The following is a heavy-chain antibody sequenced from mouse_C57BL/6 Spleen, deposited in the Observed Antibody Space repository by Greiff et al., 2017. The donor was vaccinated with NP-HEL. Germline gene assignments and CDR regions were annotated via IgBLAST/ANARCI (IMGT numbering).Heavy chain of an antibody. Sequence: EVKLQESGPGMVKPSQSLSLTCTVTGYSITSGYDWHWIRHFPGNKLEWMGYIRYSGSTNYNPSLKSRISITHDTSKNHFFLKLNSVTTEDTATYYCARDEGVTGFIWFAYWGQGTLVTVSA. CDR1: GYSITSGYD. CDR3: ARDEGVTGFIWFAY. V-gene: IGHV3-1*01. D-gene: IGHD4-1*01. J-gene: IGHJ3*01. CDR2: IRYSGST.